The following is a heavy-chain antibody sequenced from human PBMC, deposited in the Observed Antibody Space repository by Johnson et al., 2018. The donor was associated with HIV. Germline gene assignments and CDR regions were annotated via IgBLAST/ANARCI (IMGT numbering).Heavy chain of an antibody. CDR1: GFTFSIYA. V-gene: IGHV3-30*04. CDR2: VSYDGSNK. CDR3: ARSPTGTSARGAFDI. D-gene: IGHD1-1*01. J-gene: IGHJ3*02. Sequence: QLVEFGGGLVQPGRSLRLSCAASGFTFSIYAIHWVRQAPGKGLEWVAVVSYDGSNKYLADSVKGRFTISRDNSKNTLYLQMNSLRAEDMAVYYCARSPTGTSARGAFDIWGQGTMVTVSS.